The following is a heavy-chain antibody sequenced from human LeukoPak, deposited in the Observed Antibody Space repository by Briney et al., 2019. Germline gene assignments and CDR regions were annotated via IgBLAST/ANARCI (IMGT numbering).Heavy chain of an antibody. V-gene: IGHV4-39*01. CDR3: ARPTKGDSYGYYYYYMDV. CDR2: IYYSGST. D-gene: IGHD5-18*01. CDR1: GGFISSSSYY. Sequence: PSETLSLTCTVSGGFISSSSYYWGWIRQPPGKGLEWIGSIYYSGSTYYNPSLKSRVTISVDTSKNQFSLKLSSVTAADTAVYYCARPTKGDSYGYYYYYMDVWGKGTTVTVSS. J-gene: IGHJ6*03.